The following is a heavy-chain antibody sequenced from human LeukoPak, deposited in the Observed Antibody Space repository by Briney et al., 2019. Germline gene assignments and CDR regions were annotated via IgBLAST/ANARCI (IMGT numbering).Heavy chain of an antibody. CDR2: IYTSGST. CDR3: ARDETVTTRKAFDI. V-gene: IGHV4-61*02. CDR1: GGSISSGSYY. Sequence: SETLSLTCTVSGGSISSGSYYWSWIRQPAGKGLEWIGRIYTSGSTNYNPSLKSRVTISVDTSKNQFSLKLSSVTAADTAVYYCARDETVTTRKAFDIWGQGTMVTVSS. D-gene: IGHD4-17*01. J-gene: IGHJ3*02.